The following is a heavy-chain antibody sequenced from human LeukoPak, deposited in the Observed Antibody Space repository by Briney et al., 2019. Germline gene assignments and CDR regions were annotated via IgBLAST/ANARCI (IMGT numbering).Heavy chain of an antibody. V-gene: IGHV4-61*01. Sequence: SETLSLTCTVSGGSVSSGSYYWSWIRQPPGKGLEWIGYIYYSGSTNYNPSLKSRVTISVDTSKNQFSLKLSSVTAADTAVYYCASGFVDTAMVTGHYFDYWGQGTLVTVSS. CDR1: GGSVSSGSYY. CDR3: ASGFVDTAMVTGHYFDY. J-gene: IGHJ4*02. CDR2: IYYSGST. D-gene: IGHD5-18*01.